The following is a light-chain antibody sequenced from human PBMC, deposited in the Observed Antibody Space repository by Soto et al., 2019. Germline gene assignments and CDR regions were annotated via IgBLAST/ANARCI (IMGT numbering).Light chain of an antibody. V-gene: IGLV2-18*02. CDR2: EVI. CDR3: GSYTTSNTWV. CDR1: TRDVGTYNR. J-gene: IGLJ3*02. Sequence: QSALTQPPSVSGSPGQSVTISCTGTTRDVGTYNRVSWYQQSPGTAPKLMIYEVINRPSGVPDRFSGSQSGNTASLTISGLQAEDEADYYFGSYTTSNTWVFGGGTKLTVL.